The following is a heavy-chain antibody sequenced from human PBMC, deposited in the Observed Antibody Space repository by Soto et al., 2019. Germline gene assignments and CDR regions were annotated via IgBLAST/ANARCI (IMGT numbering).Heavy chain of an antibody. V-gene: IGHV4-31*03. D-gene: IGHD2-15*01. CDR2: IHYRGTT. Sequence: PSETLSVTCNVSGGSIAGAYYWNWIRQHPGKGLEWIGSIHYRGTTDYNPPLKSRITIPLDRSKNQFALKLSSVTAADTAVYYCARVRDSFGLDVWGQGTTVTVSS. CDR3: ARVRDSFGLDV. J-gene: IGHJ6*02. CDR1: GGSIAGAYY.